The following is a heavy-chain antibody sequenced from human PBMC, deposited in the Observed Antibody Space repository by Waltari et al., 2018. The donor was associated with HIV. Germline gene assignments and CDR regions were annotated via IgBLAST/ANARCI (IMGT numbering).Heavy chain of an antibody. D-gene: IGHD3-10*01. CDR2: IWYDGSNK. CDR3: ARRGVLTYYYTMDV. J-gene: IGHJ6*02. Sequence: QVQLVESGGGVVQPGRSLRLSCAASGFTFSSYGRHWVRQAPGKGLEWGAVIWYDGSNKYYADSVKGRFSISRENSKNTLYLQMNSLRAEDTAVYFCARRGVLTYYYTMDVWGQGTTVTVSS. V-gene: IGHV3-33*01. CDR1: GFTFSSYG.